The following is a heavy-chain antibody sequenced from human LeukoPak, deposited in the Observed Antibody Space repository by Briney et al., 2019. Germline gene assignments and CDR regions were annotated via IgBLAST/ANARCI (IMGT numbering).Heavy chain of an antibody. V-gene: IGHV4-4*07. D-gene: IGHD3-3*01. CDR3: AREGTPYYDFWSAQGGNWFDP. Sequence: SETLSLTCAVYGGSFSGYYWSWIRQPAGKGLEWIGRIYTSGSTNYNPSLKSRVTMSVDTSKNQFSLKLSSVTAADTAVYYCAREGTPYYDFWSAQGGNWFDPWGQGTLVTVSS. J-gene: IGHJ5*02. CDR1: GGSFSGYY. CDR2: IYTSGST.